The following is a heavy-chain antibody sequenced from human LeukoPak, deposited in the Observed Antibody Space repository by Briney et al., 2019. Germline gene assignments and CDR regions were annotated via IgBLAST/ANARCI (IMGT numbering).Heavy chain of an antibody. CDR2: IYTSGST. V-gene: IGHV4-61*02. CDR1: GGSISSSSYY. Sequence: SETLSLTCTVSGGSISSSSYYWSWIRQPAGKGLEWIGRIYTSGSTNYNPSLKSRVTISVDTPKNQFSLKLSSVTAADTAVYYCARDGGDGYTSYDTGFDYWGQGTLVTVSS. J-gene: IGHJ4*02. D-gene: IGHD5-24*01. CDR3: ARDGGDGYTSYDTGFDY.